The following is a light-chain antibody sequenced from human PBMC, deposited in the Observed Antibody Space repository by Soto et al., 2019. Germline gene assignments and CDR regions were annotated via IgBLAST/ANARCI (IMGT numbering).Light chain of an antibody. J-gene: IGKJ2*01. CDR3: HQYNNWPPTYT. CDR1: QSVDSN. Sequence: EIVMTQSPAPLSVSPGERATLSCRASQSVDSNLAWYQQKPGQAPRLLIYGASSRATGLPARFSGSGSGTEFTLTISSLQSEDFAVYYCHQYNNWPPTYTFGQGTKLEIK. CDR2: GAS. V-gene: IGKV3-15*01.